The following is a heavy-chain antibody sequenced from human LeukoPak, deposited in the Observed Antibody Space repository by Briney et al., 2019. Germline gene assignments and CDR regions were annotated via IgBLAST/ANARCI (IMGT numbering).Heavy chain of an antibody. CDR3: ARQTGSGLFILP. CDR1: GASISSYY. J-gene: IGHJ4*02. D-gene: IGHD3/OR15-3a*01. Sequence: SETLSLTCTVSGASISSYYWSWIRQPAGKGLEWIGRIYTSGSTNYNPSLESRVIMSVDTSKNQFSLKLTSVTAADTAVYYCARQTGSGLFILPGGQGTLVTVSS. V-gene: IGHV4-4*07. CDR2: IYTSGST.